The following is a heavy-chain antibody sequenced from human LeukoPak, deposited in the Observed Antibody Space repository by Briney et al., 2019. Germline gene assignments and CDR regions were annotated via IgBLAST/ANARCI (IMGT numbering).Heavy chain of an antibody. CDR1: GGSISSSS. D-gene: IGHD3-22*01. Sequence: LSLTCTVSGGSISSSSYYWGWIRQAPGKGLEWVAVISYDGSNKYYADSVKGRFTISRDNSKNTLYLQMNSLRAEDTAVYYCAKAVYYYDSSGYYYFDYWGQGTLVTVSS. J-gene: IGHJ4*02. V-gene: IGHV3-30*18. CDR3: AKAVYYYDSSGYYYFDY. CDR2: ISYDGSNK.